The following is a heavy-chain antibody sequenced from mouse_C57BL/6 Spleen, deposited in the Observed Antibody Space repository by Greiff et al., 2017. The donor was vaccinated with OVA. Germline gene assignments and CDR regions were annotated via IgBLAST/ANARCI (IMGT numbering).Heavy chain of an antibody. Sequence: EVQLQQSGPELVKPGASVKISCKASGYTFTDYYMNWVKQSHGKSLEWIGDINPNNGGTSYNQKFKGKATLTVDKSSSTAYMELRSLTSEDSAFYYCARYYYGSYAMDYWGQGTSVTVSS. CDR2: INPNNGGT. V-gene: IGHV1-26*01. J-gene: IGHJ4*01. CDR3: ARYYYGSYAMDY. CDR1: GYTFTDYY. D-gene: IGHD1-1*01.